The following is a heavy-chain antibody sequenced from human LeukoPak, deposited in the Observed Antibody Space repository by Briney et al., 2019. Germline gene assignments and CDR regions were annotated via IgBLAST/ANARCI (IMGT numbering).Heavy chain of an antibody. Sequence: PGGSLRLSCAASGFTFATYAMSWVRQAPGKGLKWVSGITGSGRTTYYADSVKGRFTISRDNSKNTLYLQMNSLRAEDTAIYYCGKIHCSNGGFPYPFDPWGQGTLVTVSS. CDR3: GKIHCSNGGFPYPFDP. CDR1: GFTFATYA. V-gene: IGHV3-23*01. CDR2: ITGSGRTT. J-gene: IGHJ5*02. D-gene: IGHD2-8*01.